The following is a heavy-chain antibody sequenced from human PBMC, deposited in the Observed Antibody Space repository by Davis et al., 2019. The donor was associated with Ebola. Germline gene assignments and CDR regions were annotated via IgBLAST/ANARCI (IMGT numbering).Heavy chain of an antibody. D-gene: IGHD2-15*01. J-gene: IGHJ6*02. CDR2: IIPIFGTA. CDR1: GGTFSSYA. CDR3: AGRYCSGGSCYSRGYYYYVMDV. Sequence: SVKVSCKASGGTFSSYAISWVRQAPGQGLEWMGGIIPIFGTANYAQKFQGRVTITADESTSTAYMELSSLRSEDTAVYYCAGRYCSGGSCYSRGYYYYVMDVWGQGTTVTVSS. V-gene: IGHV1-69*13.